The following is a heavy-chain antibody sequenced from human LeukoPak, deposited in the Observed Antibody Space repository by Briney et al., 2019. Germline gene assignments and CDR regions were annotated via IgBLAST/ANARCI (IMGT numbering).Heavy chain of an antibody. CDR1: GYTFTSYG. Sequence: ASVKVSCKASGYTFTSYGISWVRQAPGQGLEWMGWIRAYNGNTNCAQKLQGRVTMTTDTSTSTAYMELRSLRSDDTAVYYCARNAINCSGGSCYLDYAFDIWGQGTMVTVSS. V-gene: IGHV1-18*01. CDR2: IRAYNGNT. D-gene: IGHD2-15*01. J-gene: IGHJ3*02. CDR3: ARNAINCSGGSCYLDYAFDI.